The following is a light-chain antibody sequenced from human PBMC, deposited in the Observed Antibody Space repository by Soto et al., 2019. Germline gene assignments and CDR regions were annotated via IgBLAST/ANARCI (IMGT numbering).Light chain of an antibody. CDR3: SSYTSSSTLYV. CDR1: SSDVGDNNY. CDR2: DVT. J-gene: IGLJ1*01. Sequence: QSALTQPASVSGSPGQSITISCTGTSSDVGDNNYVSWYQQHPGKAPKLMIYDVTHRPSGISNRFSGSKSGNTASLTISGXQAEXXADXXCSSYTSSSTLYVFGTGTKLTVL. V-gene: IGLV2-14*01.